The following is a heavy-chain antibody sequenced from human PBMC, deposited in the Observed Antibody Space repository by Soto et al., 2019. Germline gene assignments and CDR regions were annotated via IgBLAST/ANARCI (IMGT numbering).Heavy chain of an antibody. Sequence: QVQLQESGPGLVKPSETLSLTCTVSGGSISSYYWSWIRQPPGKGLEWIGYIYYSGSTNYNPSLKRRVTISVDTSKNQFSLKLSSVTAADTAVYYCARSMVRGVIIPFYDYWGQGTLVTVSS. V-gene: IGHV4-59*01. CDR1: GGSISSYY. CDR3: ARSMVRGVIIPFYDY. D-gene: IGHD3-10*01. CDR2: IYYSGST. J-gene: IGHJ4*02.